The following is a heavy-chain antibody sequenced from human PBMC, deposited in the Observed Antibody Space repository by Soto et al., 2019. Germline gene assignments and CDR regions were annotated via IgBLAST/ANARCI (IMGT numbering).Heavy chain of an antibody. CDR3: ASMKGWHYFDF. CDR2: IKQDENEI. CDR1: GFSFSSYW. D-gene: IGHD6-19*01. J-gene: IGHJ4*02. Sequence: EVLLVESGGGLVQPGGSVRLSCAASGFSFSSYWMSWVRQAPGKGLEWVANIKQDENEIYYMDSVKGRFTISRDNAENSLYLQMDSLRVEDTAVYYCASMKGWHYFDFWGQGTLVTVSS. V-gene: IGHV3-7*01.